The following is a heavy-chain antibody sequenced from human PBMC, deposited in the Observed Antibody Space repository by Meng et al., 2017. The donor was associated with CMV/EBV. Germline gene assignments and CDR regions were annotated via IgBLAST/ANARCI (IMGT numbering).Heavy chain of an antibody. D-gene: IGHD2-2*01. CDR2: ISAYNGNT. CDR3: ARYSFFCSSTSCYNYYYYYGMDV. Sequence: ASVKVSCKASGYTFTSYGISWVRQAPGQGLEWMGWISAYNGNTNYAQKLQGRVTMTTDTSTSTAYMELRSLRSDDTAVYYCARYSFFCSSTSCYNYYYYYGMDVWGQGTTVTVSS. CDR1: GYTFTSYG. J-gene: IGHJ6*02. V-gene: IGHV1-18*01.